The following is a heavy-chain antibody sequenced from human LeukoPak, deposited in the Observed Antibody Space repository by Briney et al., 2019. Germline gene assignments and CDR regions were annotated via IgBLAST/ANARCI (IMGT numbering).Heavy chain of an antibody. Sequence: GESLKISCAASGFTFSDYYMSWIRQAPGKGLEWVSYISSSGSTIYYADSVKGRFTISRDNAKNSLYLQMNSLRAEDTAVYYCARDGYHGAFDIWGQGTMVTVSS. J-gene: IGHJ3*02. CDR3: ARDGYHGAFDI. CDR1: GFTFSDYY. V-gene: IGHV3-11*04. D-gene: IGHD5-12*01. CDR2: ISSSGSTI.